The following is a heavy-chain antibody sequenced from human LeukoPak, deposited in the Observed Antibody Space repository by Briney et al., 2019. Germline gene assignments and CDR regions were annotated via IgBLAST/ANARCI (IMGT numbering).Heavy chain of an antibody. CDR2: MYRGGSA. CDR1: GFTVSSNY. Sequence: PGGSLRLSCGASGFTVSSNYMTWVRQAPGKGLECVSVMYRGGSAYYADSVKGRFTLSRDNSKNTLYLQMDNLRVEDTAVYYCARVDNSGFHPFDYWGQGTLVTVSS. V-gene: IGHV3-66*01. J-gene: IGHJ4*02. D-gene: IGHD3-22*01. CDR3: ARVDNSGFHPFDY.